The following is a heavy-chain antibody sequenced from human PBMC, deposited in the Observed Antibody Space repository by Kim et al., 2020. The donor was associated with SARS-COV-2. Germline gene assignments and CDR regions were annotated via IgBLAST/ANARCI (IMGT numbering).Heavy chain of an antibody. V-gene: IGHV4-39*01. J-gene: IGHJ5*02. CDR1: GGSISNSSYY. Sequence: SETLSLTCTVSGGSISNSSYYWGWIRQPPGKGLEWIGSIYYSGSTYYNPSLKSRVTISVDTSKNQFSLKLSSVTAADTAVYYCARHVAGYSGSYPPFDPWGQGTLVTVSS. CDR3: ARHVAGYSGSYPPFDP. CDR2: IYYSGST. D-gene: IGHD1-26*01.